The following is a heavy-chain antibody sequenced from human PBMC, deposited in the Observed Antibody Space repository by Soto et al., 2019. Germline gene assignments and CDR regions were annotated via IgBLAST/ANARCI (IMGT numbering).Heavy chain of an antibody. CDR3: ARGTRWEPTSEDPEAVNWFDP. J-gene: IGHJ5*02. CDR1: GYSISSGYY. Sequence: SETLSLTCAVSGYSISSGYYWGWIRQPPGKGLEWIGSIYHSGSTYYNPSLKSRVTISVDTSKNQFSLKLSSVTAADTAVYYCARGTRWEPTSEDPEAVNWFDPWGQGTLVT. D-gene: IGHD1-26*01. V-gene: IGHV4-38-2*01. CDR2: IYHSGST.